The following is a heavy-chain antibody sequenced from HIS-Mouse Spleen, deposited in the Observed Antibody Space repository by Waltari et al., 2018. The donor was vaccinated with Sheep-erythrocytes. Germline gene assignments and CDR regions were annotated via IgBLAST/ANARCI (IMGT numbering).Heavy chain of an antibody. CDR1: GYTFTSYD. CDR3: VRGPKFDP. CDR2: VKHDSGNT. V-gene: IGHV1-8*01. J-gene: IGHJ5*02. Sequence: QAQLVQSGAEVKKPGASVKVSCKASGYTFTSYDINWVRQATGQGLEWMGWVKHDSGNTGNARKFQGRVTMTRNTSISTAYMELSGLGSEDTAVYYCVRGPKFDPWGHGTLVTVSS.